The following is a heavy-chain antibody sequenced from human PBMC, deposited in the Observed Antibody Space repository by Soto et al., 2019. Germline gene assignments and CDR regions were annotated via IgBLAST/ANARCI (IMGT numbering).Heavy chain of an antibody. CDR3: AREDAWRTVTTALDY. CDR2: ISSSSSYI. V-gene: IGHV3-21*01. J-gene: IGHJ4*02. CDR1: GFTFSSYS. D-gene: IGHD4-17*01. Sequence: EVQLVESGGGLVKPGGSLRLSCAASGFTFSSYSMNWVRQAPGKGLEWVSSISSSSSYIYYADSVKGRFTISRDNDKNSLSLQMNRLRAEDTAVYYCAREDAWRTVTTALDYWGQGTLVTVSS.